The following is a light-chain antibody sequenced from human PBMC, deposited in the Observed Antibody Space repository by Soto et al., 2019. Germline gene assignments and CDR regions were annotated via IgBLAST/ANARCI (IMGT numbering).Light chain of an antibody. CDR3: QQYYSPPRYT. CDR2: WAS. CDR1: QSVLYSSNNKNL. Sequence: DIVMTQSPDSLAVSLGERATIDCKSSQSVLYSSNNKNLIAWYQQKKGQPPRLLIYWASTRESGVPDRFSGSGSGKDFTLTISSLQAEDVAVYYCQQYYSPPRYTFGQGTKLEI. V-gene: IGKV4-1*01. J-gene: IGKJ2*01.